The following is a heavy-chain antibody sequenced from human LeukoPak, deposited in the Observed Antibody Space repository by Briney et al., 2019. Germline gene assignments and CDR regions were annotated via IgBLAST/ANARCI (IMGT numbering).Heavy chain of an antibody. CDR2: ISYDGSNK. Sequence: PGGSLRLSCAASGFTFSDYYMFWIRQAPGKGLEWVAVISYDGSNKYYADSVKGRFTISRDNSKNTLYLQMNSLRAEDTAVYYCAKAEQQLVLFDAFDIWGQGTMVTVSS. D-gene: IGHD6-13*01. CDR3: AKAEQQLVLFDAFDI. J-gene: IGHJ3*02. V-gene: IGHV3-30*18. CDR1: GFTFSDYY.